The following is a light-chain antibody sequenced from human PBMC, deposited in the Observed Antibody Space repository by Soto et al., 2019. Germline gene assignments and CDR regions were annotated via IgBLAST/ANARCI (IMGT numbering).Light chain of an antibody. CDR1: SSDIGAYNS. J-gene: IGLJ2*01. CDR2: DVN. Sequence: QSALTQPASVSGSPGQSITISCTGTSSDIGAYNSVCWYQQHPGKAPKLLIYDVNYRPSGVSNRFSGSKSGNTASLAISGLQAEDEADYYCSSYIGNSKRLFGGGTKLTVL. V-gene: IGLV2-14*03. CDR3: SSYIGNSKRL.